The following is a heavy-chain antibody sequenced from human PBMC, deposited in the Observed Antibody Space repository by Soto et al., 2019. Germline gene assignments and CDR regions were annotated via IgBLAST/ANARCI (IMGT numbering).Heavy chain of an antibody. D-gene: IGHD3-3*01. Sequence: QVTLKESGPVLVKPTETLTLTCTVSGFSLSNARMGASWIRQPPGKALEWLAHIFSNDEKSYSTSLKSRLTISKDTSKSQVVLTMTNMDPVDTATYYCARGGPFYDFWSGYYSNAFDIWGQGTMVTVSS. CDR3: ARGGPFYDFWSGYYSNAFDI. V-gene: IGHV2-26*01. CDR2: IFSNDEK. CDR1: GFSLSNARMG. J-gene: IGHJ3*02.